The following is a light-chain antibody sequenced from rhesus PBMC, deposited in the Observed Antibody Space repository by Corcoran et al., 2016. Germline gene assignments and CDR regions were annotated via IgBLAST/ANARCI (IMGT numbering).Light chain of an antibody. CDR2: AAS. J-gene: IGKJ2*01. CDR1: QNIYSN. Sequence: DIQMTQSPSALSASVGDRVTISCRASQNIYSNLAWYQQKPGKDPKLLIYAASSLQTGIPSRFSGSGSGTDFTLTISSLQPEDSAAYYCQHYYDNPYSFGQGTKVEIK. V-gene: IGKV1S12*01. CDR3: QHYYDNPYS.